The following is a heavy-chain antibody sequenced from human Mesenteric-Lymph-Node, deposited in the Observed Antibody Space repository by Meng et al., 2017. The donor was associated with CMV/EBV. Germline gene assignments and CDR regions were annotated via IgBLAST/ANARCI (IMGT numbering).Heavy chain of an antibody. V-gene: IGHV1-2*02. CDR1: GYTFTGYY. J-gene: IGHJ6*02. D-gene: IGHD3-3*01. CDR2: IDPNSGGT. Sequence: ASVKVSCKASGYTFTGYYIHWVRQAPGQGLEWMGWIDPNSGGTNYAQKFQGRVTMTRDTSISTVYMELSRLRSDDTAVYYCASPRRLVIGLREYYDFWSGYYDYYYYGMDVWGQGTTVTVSS. CDR3: ASPRRLVIGLREYYDFWSGYYDYYYYGMDV.